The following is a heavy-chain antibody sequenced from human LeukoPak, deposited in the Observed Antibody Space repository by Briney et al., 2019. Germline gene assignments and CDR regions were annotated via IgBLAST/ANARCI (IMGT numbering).Heavy chain of an antibody. D-gene: IGHD6-6*01. V-gene: IGHV1-2*02. CDR2: ISSNNGGT. CDR1: GYTFTAYY. J-gene: IGHJ3*02. Sequence: ASVKVSCKASGYTFTAYYIHWVRQAPGQGLEWMGWISSNNGGTNYAQKFQGRVTMTRDTSISTGYMELTRLRSDDTAVYYCARRFGSSIEAFDIWGQGTMVTVSS. CDR3: ARRFGSSIEAFDI.